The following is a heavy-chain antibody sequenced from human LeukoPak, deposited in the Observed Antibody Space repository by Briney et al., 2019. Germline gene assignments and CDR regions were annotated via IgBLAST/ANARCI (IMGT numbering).Heavy chain of an antibody. CDR3: VGYYLGY. D-gene: IGHD3-22*01. J-gene: IGHJ4*02. CDR1: GFTFSDYW. V-gene: IGHV3-7*01. CDR2: IQKDGSEK. Sequence: PGGSLRLSCSASGFTFSDYWMNWVRQAPGKGLEWVANIQKDGSEKNYVDSVKGRFTISRDNAKSSLYLQMNSLRAEDTAVYYCVGYYLGYWGQGTLVTVSS.